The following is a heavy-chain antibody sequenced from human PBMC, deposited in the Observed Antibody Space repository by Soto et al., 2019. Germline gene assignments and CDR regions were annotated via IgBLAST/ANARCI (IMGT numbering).Heavy chain of an antibody. J-gene: IGHJ6*02. CDR1: GCSISSYY. D-gene: IGHD5-12*01. CDR2: IYYSGST. CDR3: ARDSGRHGVATIMDYYYYGMDV. Sequence: ETLSLTFTVAGCSISSYYWSWIRRPPGKGLEWIGYIYYSGSTNYNPSLKSRVTISVDTSKNQFSLKLSSVTAADTAVYYCARDSGRHGVATIMDYYYYGMDVWGQGTTVTVSS. V-gene: IGHV4-59*01.